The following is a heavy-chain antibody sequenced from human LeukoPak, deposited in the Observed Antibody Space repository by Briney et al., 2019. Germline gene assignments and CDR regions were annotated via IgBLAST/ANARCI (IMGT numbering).Heavy chain of an antibody. Sequence: GGSLRLSCAASGFTFSSYGMSWVRQAPGKGLEWVSAISGSGGSTYYADSVKGRFTISRDNSKNTLYLQMNSLRAEDTAVYYCAKDNSGSYYPFDYWGQGTLVTVSS. J-gene: IGHJ4*02. CDR3: AKDNSGSYYPFDY. V-gene: IGHV3-23*01. D-gene: IGHD1-26*01. CDR1: GFTFSSYG. CDR2: ISGSGGST.